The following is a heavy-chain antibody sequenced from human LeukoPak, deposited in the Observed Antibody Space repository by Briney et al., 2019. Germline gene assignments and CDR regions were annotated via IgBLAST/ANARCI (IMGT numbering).Heavy chain of an antibody. Sequence: PSETLSLTCTVSGGSISNYYWSWIRQPAGKGPEWIGRTYTSGNTKYNPSLKSRVTMSLDTSKNEFSLKLSSVTAADTAMYYCARKKQGGYFDYWGQGILVTVSS. CDR1: GGSISNYY. CDR3: ARKKQGGYFDY. CDR2: TYTSGNT. D-gene: IGHD1/OR15-1a*01. J-gene: IGHJ4*02. V-gene: IGHV4-4*07.